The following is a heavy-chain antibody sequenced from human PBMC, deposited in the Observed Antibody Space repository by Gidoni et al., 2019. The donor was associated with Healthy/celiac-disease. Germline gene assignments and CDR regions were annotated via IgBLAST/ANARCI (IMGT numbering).Heavy chain of an antibody. CDR2: IRYDGSNK. CDR3: AKDGYYDSVFPGSSRRYSYGMDV. Sequence: QVQLVESGGGVVQPGGSLRLSCAASGFTFSSYGLHWVRQAPGKGLEWVALIRYDGSNKYYADSVKGRLTISRDNSKNTLYLQMNSLRAEDTAVYYCAKDGYYDSVFPGSSRRYSYGMDVWGQGTTVTVSS. J-gene: IGHJ6*02. CDR1: GFTFSSYG. V-gene: IGHV3-30*02. D-gene: IGHD3-22*01.